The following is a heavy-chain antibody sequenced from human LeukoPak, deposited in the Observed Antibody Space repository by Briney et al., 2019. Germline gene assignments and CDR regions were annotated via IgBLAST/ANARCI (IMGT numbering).Heavy chain of an antibody. CDR2: ISYDGSNK. CDR1: GFTFSSYG. J-gene: IGHJ4*02. D-gene: IGHD6-25*01. Sequence: GGSLRLSCAASGFTFSSYGMHWVRQAPGKGLEWVAVISYDGSNKYYADSVKGRFTISRDNSKNTLYLQMNSLRAEDTAVYYCAKYSSGFKWGQGTLVTVSS. CDR3: AKYSSGFK. V-gene: IGHV3-30*18.